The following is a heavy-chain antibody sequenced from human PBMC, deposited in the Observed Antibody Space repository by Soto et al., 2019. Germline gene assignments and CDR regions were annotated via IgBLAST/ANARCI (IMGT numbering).Heavy chain of an antibody. CDR3: AKFISSKYGIGSAGEALEF. CDR1: GGSFTSYW. CDR2: IYPGDSDT. J-gene: IGHJ3*01. Sequence: GESLQISCKCSGGSFTSYWIGLVRQMPGKGLEWMGIIYPGDSDTRYSPSFQGQVTISADKSISTAYLQGSSLKASDTAMYYSAKFISSKYGIGSAGEALEFWGKGPLVPVSP. V-gene: IGHV5-51*01. D-gene: IGHD6-19*01.